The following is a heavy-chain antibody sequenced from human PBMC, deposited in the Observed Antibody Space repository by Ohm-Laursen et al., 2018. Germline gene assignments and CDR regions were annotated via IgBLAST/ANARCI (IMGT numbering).Heavy chain of an antibody. D-gene: IGHD2-2*02. CDR2: IGTGGDT. CDR3: AMKIPGSRPFDY. Sequence: SLRLSCAAFGFTFSSYSMNWVRQAPGKGLEWVSAIGTGGDTYYTDSVKGRFTISRDNSKNTVSLQMNSLRADDTAVYFCAMKIPGSRPFDYWGQGTLVTVSS. CDR1: GFTFSSYS. J-gene: IGHJ4*02. V-gene: IGHV3-23*01.